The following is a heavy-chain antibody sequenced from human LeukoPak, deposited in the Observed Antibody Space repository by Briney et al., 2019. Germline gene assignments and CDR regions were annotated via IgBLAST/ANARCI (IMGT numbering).Heavy chain of an antibody. V-gene: IGHV1-46*01. CDR1: GYTFTRYY. Sequence: ASVKVSCKASGYTFTRYYMHWVRQAPGQGLEWMGIINPGGGSTSYPQKFQGRVTMTRNTSISTAYMELSSLRSEDTAVYYCARGISGYRGYSYGLFDYWGQGTLVTVSS. CDR3: ARGISGYRGYSYGLFDY. CDR2: INPGGGST. J-gene: IGHJ4*02. D-gene: IGHD5-18*01.